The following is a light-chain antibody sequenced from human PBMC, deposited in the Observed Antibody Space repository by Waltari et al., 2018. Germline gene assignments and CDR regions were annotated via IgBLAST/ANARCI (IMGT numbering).Light chain of an antibody. CDR2: DVS. CDR3: SSYTSSSTQGV. CDR1: SSDVGGYNY. J-gene: IGLJ3*02. V-gene: IGLV2-14*01. Sequence: QSALTQPASVSGSPGQSITISCTGTSSDVGGYNYVSWYQQHPGKAPKLMIYDVSNRPSGVSNRFSGSTSGNTASLTISGLQAEDEADYYCSSYTSSSTQGVFGGGTKLTVL.